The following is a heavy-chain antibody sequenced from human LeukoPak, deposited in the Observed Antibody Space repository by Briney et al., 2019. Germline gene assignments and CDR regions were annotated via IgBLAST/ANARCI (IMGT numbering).Heavy chain of an antibody. Sequence: GGSLRLSCAASGFTFSDYYMSWIRQAPGKGLEWVSYISSSGSTIYYAGSVKGRFTSSRDNAKNSLYLQMNSLRAEDTAVYYCARDQLPVGTVVTPYYGMDVWGQGTTVTVSS. J-gene: IGHJ6*02. CDR1: GFTFSDYY. CDR3: ARDQLPVGTVVTPYYGMDV. D-gene: IGHD4-23*01. V-gene: IGHV3-11*01. CDR2: ISSSGSTI.